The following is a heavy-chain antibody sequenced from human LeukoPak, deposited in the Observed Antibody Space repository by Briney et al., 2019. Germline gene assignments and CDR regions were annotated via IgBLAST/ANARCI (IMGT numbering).Heavy chain of an antibody. CDR3: ARGRGWDSSGYYYVY. CDR1: GFIFSSYD. J-gene: IGHJ4*02. Sequence: GGSLRLSCAASGFIFSSYDMNWVRQAPGKGLEWVSYISSSGSTVYYADSVKGRFTISRDDAKNSLYLQMNSLRAEDTAVYYCARGRGWDSSGYYYVYWGQGTLVTVSS. V-gene: IGHV3-48*03. D-gene: IGHD3-22*01. CDR2: ISSSGSTV.